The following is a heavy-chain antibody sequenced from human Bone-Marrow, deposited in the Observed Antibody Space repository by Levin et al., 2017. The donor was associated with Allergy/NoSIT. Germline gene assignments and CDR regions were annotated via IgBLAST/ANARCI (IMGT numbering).Heavy chain of an antibody. CDR1: GDSVNNENYY. CDR3: ARERKRGVAALFDF. CDR2: IYYSGST. D-gene: IGHD2-15*01. Sequence: SETLSLTCSVSGDSVNNENYYWGWVRQPPGTGLEWIGSIYYSGSTYSNPALNRRVTISLDTSRNQFSLRLISVTAADTALYYCARERKRGVAALFDFWGQGSLVTVSS. J-gene: IGHJ4*02. V-gene: IGHV4-39*07.